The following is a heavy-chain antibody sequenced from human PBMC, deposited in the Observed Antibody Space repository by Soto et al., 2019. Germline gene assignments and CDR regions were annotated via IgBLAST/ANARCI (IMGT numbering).Heavy chain of an antibody. Sequence: VSCTTSGSTFTTYSMHWGRQDPGQGPEWMGVINPRSGRTSFAQKFQGRVTMTGDTSTSTVYMELSSLRSEDTAVYYCAMDTNLLDYYFDYWGQGTLVTVSS. V-gene: IGHV1-46*01. CDR2: INPRSGRT. D-gene: IGHD3-10*01. CDR3: AMDTNLLDYYFDY. J-gene: IGHJ4*02. CDR1: GSTFTTYS.